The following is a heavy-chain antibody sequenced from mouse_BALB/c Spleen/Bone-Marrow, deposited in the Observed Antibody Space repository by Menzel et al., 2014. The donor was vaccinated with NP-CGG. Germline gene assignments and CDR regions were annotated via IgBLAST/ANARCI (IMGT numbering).Heavy chain of an antibody. V-gene: IGHV1-80*01. CDR1: GYAFSNYW. CDR2: IYPGDGDT. D-gene: IGHD2-3*01. CDR3: ERCDGYSYYFDY. Sequence: VQLQESGADLVRPGSSVKISCKASGYAFSNYWMNWVKQRPGQGLEWIGQIYPGDGDTNYNGKFKGKATLTADKSSSTAYMQLSSLTSEDSAVYFCERCDGYSYYFDYWGQGTTLTVSS. J-gene: IGHJ2*01.